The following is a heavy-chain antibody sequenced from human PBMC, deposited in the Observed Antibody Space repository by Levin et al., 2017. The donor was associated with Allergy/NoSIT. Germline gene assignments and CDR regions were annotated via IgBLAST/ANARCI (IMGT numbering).Heavy chain of an antibody. J-gene: IGHJ5*02. CDR3: ARQSGGSKWYGWPIT. D-gene: IGHD6-13*01. CDR2: IYYSGTT. CDR1: GGSISSSTSS. V-gene: IGHV4-39*01. Sequence: PGGSLRLSCTVSGGSISSSTSSWGWVRQPPGKGLEWIATIYYSGTTYYNPSLNRRLTISVDTSRSQFSLNLSSVTAADTAVYYCARQSGGSKWYGWPITWGQGTLVTVSS.